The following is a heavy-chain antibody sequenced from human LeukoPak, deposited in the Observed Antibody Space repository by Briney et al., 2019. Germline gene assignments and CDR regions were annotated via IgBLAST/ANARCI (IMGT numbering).Heavy chain of an antibody. CDR1: GFTFSTNA. Sequence: GRSLRLSCAASGFTFSTNAMHWVRQAPGKGPEWVAVISYDGSKKYYADSVKGRFTISRDNSKNTLYLQMNSLRAEDTAVYYCGTSGSYWQVDYWGQGTLVTVSS. CDR2: ISYDGSKK. D-gene: IGHD3-10*01. V-gene: IGHV3-30-3*01. J-gene: IGHJ4*02. CDR3: GTSGSYWQVDY.